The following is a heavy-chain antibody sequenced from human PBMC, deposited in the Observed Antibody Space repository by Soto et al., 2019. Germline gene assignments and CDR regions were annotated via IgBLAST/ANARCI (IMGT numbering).Heavy chain of an antibody. Sequence: GGSLRLSCAASGFTFSSYWMSWVRQAPGKGLEWVANIKQDGSEKYYVDSVKGRFTISRDNAKNSLYLQMNSLRAEDTAVYYCASITTVDFFDIWGQGTMVTVSS. J-gene: IGHJ3*02. CDR2: IKQDGSEK. CDR1: GFTFSSYW. D-gene: IGHD3-10*01. CDR3: ASITTVDFFDI. V-gene: IGHV3-7*03.